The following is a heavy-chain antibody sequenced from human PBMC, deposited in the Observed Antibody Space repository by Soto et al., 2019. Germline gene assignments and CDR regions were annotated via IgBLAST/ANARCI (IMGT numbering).Heavy chain of an antibody. CDR3: ARGGGSGGYDYLGGYFDY. Sequence: QGQLVQSGAEVKKPGSSVKVSCKASGGTYSSYGISWVRQAPGQGLEWMGGIKPIFGTANYAQKFEGRITVTADQSTSTVYMEWSSLRSEDTAEYYCARGGGSGGYDYLGGYFDYWRPGTLVTASS. CDR2: IKPIFGTA. J-gene: IGHJ4*02. V-gene: IGHV1-69*01. CDR1: GGTYSSYG. D-gene: IGHD5-12*01.